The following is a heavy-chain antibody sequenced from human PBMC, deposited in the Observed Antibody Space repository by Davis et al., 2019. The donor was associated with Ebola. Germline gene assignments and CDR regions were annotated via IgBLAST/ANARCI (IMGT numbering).Heavy chain of an antibody. J-gene: IGHJ4*02. V-gene: IGHV7-4-1*02. D-gene: IGHD1-26*01. CDR1: GYTFNSYG. Sequence: ASVKVSCKASGYTFNSYGFTWVRQAPRQGFEWMGWINTKTGDPTYAQGVTGRFVFSLDTSVSTAYLQISSLKPEDTAVYYCARDREGDFDLWGQGTLVTVPS. CDR2: INTKTGDP. CDR3: ARDREGDFDL.